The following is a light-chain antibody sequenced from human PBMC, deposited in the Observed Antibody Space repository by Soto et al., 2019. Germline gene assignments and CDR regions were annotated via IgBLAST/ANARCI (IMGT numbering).Light chain of an antibody. J-gene: IGLJ2*01. CDR3: TSYTLIRTLHLA. CDR2: EVS. CDR1: SSDVGAYNY. V-gene: IGLV2-14*01. Sequence: QSALTQPASVSGSPGQSITFSGTGTSSDVGAYNYVSWYQQHTGKAPKLIIFEVSNRPSGVSNRFSGSKSGNTASLTISGRQAEDEADYYCTSYTLIRTLHLAFGGGTKQTVL.